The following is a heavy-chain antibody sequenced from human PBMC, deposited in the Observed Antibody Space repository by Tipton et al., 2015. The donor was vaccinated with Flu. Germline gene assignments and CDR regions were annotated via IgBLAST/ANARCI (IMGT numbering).Heavy chain of an antibody. D-gene: IGHD2-21*01. CDR3: ARQIGGGDCY. CDR1: GFTFSSYW. CDR2: IKQDGSVK. V-gene: IGHV3-7*03. Sequence: SLRLSCAASGFTFSSYWMTWVRQAPGKGLEWVANIKQDGSVKYYVDSVKGRFTISRDNAKNSLFLQMNSLRAEDTAVYYCARQIGGGDCYWGQGTLVIVSS. J-gene: IGHJ4*02.